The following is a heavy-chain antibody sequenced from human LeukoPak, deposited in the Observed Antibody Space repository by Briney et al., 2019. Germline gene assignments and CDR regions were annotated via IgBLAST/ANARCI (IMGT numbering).Heavy chain of an antibody. Sequence: GGSLRLSCAASGFTFSSYGMHWVRQAPGKGLEWVAVISYDGSNKYYADSVKGRFTISRDNSKNTLYLQMNSLRAEDTAVYYCAKDLVGTAMVTPFDYWGQGTLVTVSS. J-gene: IGHJ4*02. D-gene: IGHD5-18*01. V-gene: IGHV3-30*18. CDR2: ISYDGSNK. CDR3: AKDLVGTAMVTPFDY. CDR1: GFTFSSYG.